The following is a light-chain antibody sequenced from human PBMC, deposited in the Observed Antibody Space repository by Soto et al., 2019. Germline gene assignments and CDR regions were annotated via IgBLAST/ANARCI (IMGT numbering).Light chain of an antibody. CDR1: QSVRSW. J-gene: IGKJ4*01. V-gene: IGKV1-5*01. CDR2: DAS. Sequence: DIQMTQSPSTLSASVGDRVTITCRASQSVRSWLAWYQQKPGRAPKFLIYDASSLESGVPSRFSGSGSGTEFNLTISSLQPDDFATYDCQQYDNYPLTFGGGTKVEI. CDR3: QQYDNYPLT.